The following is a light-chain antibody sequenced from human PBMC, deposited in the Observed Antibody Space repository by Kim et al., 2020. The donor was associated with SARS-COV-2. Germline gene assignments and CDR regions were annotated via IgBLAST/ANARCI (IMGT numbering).Light chain of an antibody. V-gene: IGLV1-40*01. CDR1: SSNSGAGYD. Sequence: RVTTSCTGSSSNSGAGYDVHWYQQLPGTAPKLLIYGNSNRPSGVPDRFSGSKSGTSASLAITGLQAEDEADYYCQSYDSSLSGWVFGGGTKLTVL. CDR3: QSYDSSLSGWV. J-gene: IGLJ3*02. CDR2: GNS.